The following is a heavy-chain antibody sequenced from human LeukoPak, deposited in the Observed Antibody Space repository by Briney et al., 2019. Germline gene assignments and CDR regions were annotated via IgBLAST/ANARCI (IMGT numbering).Heavy chain of an antibody. CDR3: AKDGHYYGSGSYIYFDY. CDR2: ISGSGGST. Sequence: GGSLRLSCAASGFTFSSYAMSWVRQAPGKGLEWVSAISGSGGSTYYADSVKGRFTISRDNSKNTLYLQMNSLRAEDTAVYYCAKDGHYYGSGSYIYFDYWGQGTLVTVSS. J-gene: IGHJ4*02. CDR1: GFTFSSYA. D-gene: IGHD3-10*01. V-gene: IGHV3-23*01.